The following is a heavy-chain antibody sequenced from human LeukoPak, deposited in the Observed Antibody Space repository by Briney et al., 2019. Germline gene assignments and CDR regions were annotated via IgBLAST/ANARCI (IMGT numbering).Heavy chain of an antibody. Sequence: ASVRVSCKASGYTFTGYYIHWVRQAPGQGLEWMGWINPNSGGTNYAQKFQGRVTMTRDTSISTAYMELSRLRSDDTAVYYCAGQKDIVATYYFDYWGQGTLVTVSS. CDR3: AGQKDIVATYYFDY. CDR1: GYTFTGYY. CDR2: INPNSGGT. D-gene: IGHD5-12*01. J-gene: IGHJ4*02. V-gene: IGHV1-2*02.